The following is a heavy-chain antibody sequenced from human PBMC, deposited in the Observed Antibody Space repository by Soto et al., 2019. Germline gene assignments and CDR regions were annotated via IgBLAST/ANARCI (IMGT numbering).Heavy chain of an antibody. CDR1: GFTFSSYI. J-gene: IGHJ4*02. Sequence: PGGSLRLSCAASGFTFSSYIMNWVGQSPGKGLEWVSSISSSSSYIYYADSVKGRFTISRDNAKNSLYLQMNSLRAEDTAVYYCAREEYYYDSSGYYWDYFDYWGQGTLVTVSS. CDR3: AREEYYYDSSGYYWDYFDY. CDR2: ISSSSSYI. D-gene: IGHD3-22*01. V-gene: IGHV3-21*01.